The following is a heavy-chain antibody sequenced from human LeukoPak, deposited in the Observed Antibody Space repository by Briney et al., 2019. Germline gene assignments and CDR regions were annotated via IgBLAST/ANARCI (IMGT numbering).Heavy chain of an antibody. Sequence: PSETLSLTCTVSGGSISSYYWSWIRQPPGKGLEWIGYIYYSGSTNYNPSLKSRVTISVDTSKNQFSLRLSSVTAADTAVYYCARATYSSGWDYWGQGILVTVSS. CDR3: ARATYSSGWDY. D-gene: IGHD6-19*01. J-gene: IGHJ4*02. CDR2: IYYSGST. CDR1: GGSISSYY. V-gene: IGHV4-59*01.